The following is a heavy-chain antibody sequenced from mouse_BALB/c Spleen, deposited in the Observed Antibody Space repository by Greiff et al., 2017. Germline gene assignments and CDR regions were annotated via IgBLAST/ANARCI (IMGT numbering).Heavy chain of an antibody. D-gene: IGHD2-1*01. J-gene: IGHJ1*01. CDR2: ISTYYGDA. V-gene: IGHV1S137*01. CDR1: GYTFTDYA. Sequence: VQLQQSGAELVRPGVSLKISCKGSGYTFTDYAMHWVKQSHAKSLEWIGVISTYYGDASYNQKFKGKATMTVDKSSSTAYMELARLTSEDSAIYYCARSKGNGNYFDVWGAGTTVTVSS. CDR3: ARSKGNGNYFDV.